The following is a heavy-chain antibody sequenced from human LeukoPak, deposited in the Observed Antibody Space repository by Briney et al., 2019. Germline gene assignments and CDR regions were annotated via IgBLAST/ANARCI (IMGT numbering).Heavy chain of an antibody. D-gene: IGHD6-13*01. J-gene: IGHJ4*02. Sequence: ASVKVSCKASGYTFTSYGISWVRQAPGKGLEWVSAISGSGDSTYYGDSVKGRFTISRDNSKNTLYLQMNSLRAEDTAVYYCAKTRPLDSSSWSHGDYWGQGTLVTVSS. CDR3: AKTRPLDSSSWSHGDY. CDR1: GYTFTSYG. CDR2: ISGSGDST. V-gene: IGHV3-23*01.